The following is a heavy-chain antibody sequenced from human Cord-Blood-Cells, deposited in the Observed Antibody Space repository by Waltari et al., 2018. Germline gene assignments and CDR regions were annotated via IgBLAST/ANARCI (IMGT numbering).Heavy chain of an antibody. V-gene: IGHV4-59*01. D-gene: IGHD5-12*01. CDR2: IYYSGST. J-gene: IGHJ4*02. Sequence: QVQLQESGPGLVKPSETLSLTCTVSGGSISSYYWSWIRQPPGKGLEWIGYIYYSGSTNYNPSLKSRVAISVDTSKNQFSLELSSVTAADTAVYYCARLAAGYSGYDFDYWGQGTLVTVSS. CDR1: GGSISSYY. CDR3: ARLAAGYSGYDFDY.